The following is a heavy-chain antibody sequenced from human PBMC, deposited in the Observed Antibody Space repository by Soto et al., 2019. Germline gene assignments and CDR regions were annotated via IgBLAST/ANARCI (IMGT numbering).Heavy chain of an antibody. CDR2: ISYDGSNK. J-gene: IGHJ4*02. CDR3: ARGTGNGISVGGTNN. V-gene: IGHV3-30-3*01. D-gene: IGHD6-19*01. CDR1: GFTFSSYA. Sequence: QVQLVESGGGGVQPGMSLRLSCAASGFTFSSYAMHWVRQAPGKGLDWVAVISYDGSNKYYADSVKGRFTISRDNSKNTRSLQMNRHRAEETAVYYCARGTGNGISVGGTNNWGQGTLVTVSS.